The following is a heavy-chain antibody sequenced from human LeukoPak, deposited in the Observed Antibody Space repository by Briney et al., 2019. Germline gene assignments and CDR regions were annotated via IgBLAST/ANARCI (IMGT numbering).Heavy chain of an antibody. CDR2: IWYDGTNK. CDR3: ARGFAGIAVAGTYYAMDV. CDR1: GFTFSTYA. J-gene: IGHJ6*02. Sequence: PGGSLRLSCAASGFTFSTYAMHWVGQAPGKGLEWVSVIWYDGTNKYYADSVKGRFTISRDNSKNTLYLQVNSLRAADTALYYCARGFAGIAVAGTYYAMDVWGQGTTVTVSS. D-gene: IGHD6-19*01. V-gene: IGHV3-33*01.